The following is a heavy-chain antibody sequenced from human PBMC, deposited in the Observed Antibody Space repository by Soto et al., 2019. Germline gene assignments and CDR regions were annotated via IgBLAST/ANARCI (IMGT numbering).Heavy chain of an antibody. J-gene: IGHJ5*02. V-gene: IGHV1-69*06. CDR1: LGSFSYYP. CDR3: ETESKKMAIAWLDT. D-gene: IGHD4-4*01. CDR2: IIPIFVTT. Sequence: VASVXVSFKSSLGSFSYYPIIVLLQAPGQGLDWMGGIIPIFVTTNYAQKFQDRVTITADKYTATVYMELSSLTSEDTDVYYCETESKKMAIAWLDTWGQGTLVTVSS.